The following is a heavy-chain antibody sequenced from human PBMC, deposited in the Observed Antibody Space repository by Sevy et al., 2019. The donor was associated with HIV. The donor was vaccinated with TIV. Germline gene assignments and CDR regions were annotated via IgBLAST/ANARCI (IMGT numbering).Heavy chain of an antibody. CDR2: IYYTGHI. CDR3: ASEKAWGRGYS. V-gene: IGHV4-59*08. D-gene: IGHD1-26*01. J-gene: IGHJ4*02. Sequence: SETLSLTCTVSGGSITSLYWNWIRQPTGKGLEWIANIYYTGHINYNPSLKSLVTLSLDTSKNQFSLRLSSVTAADTAMYYCASEKAWGRGYSCGQGTLVTVSA. CDR1: GGSITSLY.